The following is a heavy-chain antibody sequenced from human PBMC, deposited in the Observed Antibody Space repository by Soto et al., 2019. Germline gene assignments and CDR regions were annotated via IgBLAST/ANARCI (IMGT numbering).Heavy chain of an antibody. J-gene: IGHJ4*02. CDR3: AKDPDRYDYVWGTYRYIDH. Sequence: GGSLRLSCTASGITFSNYAMSWVRQAPRKGLEWVSSISTSGGRPYYADSVKGRFTISRDNSKNTLYPQMNSLRVEDTAVYYCAKDPDRYDYVWGTYRYIDHWGQGTLVTVSS. CDR2: ISTSGGRP. CDR1: GITFSNYA. V-gene: IGHV3-23*01. D-gene: IGHD3-16*02.